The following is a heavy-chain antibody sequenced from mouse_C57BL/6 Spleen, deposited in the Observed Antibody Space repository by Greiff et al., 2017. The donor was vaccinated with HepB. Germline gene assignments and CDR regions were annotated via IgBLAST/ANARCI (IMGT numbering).Heavy chain of an antibody. D-gene: IGHD1-1*02. V-gene: IGHV5-4*01. Sequence: EVQVVESGGGLVKPGGSLKLSCAASGFTFSSYAMSWVRQTPEKRLEWVATISDGGSYTYYPDNVKGRFTISRDNAKNNLYLQMSHLKSEDTAMYYCAREGSYHWYFDVWGTGTTVTVSS. CDR1: GFTFSSYA. J-gene: IGHJ1*03. CDR2: ISDGGSYT. CDR3: AREGSYHWYFDV.